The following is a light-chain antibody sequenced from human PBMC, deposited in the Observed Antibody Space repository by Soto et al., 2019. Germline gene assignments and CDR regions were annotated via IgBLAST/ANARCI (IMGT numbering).Light chain of an antibody. J-gene: IGLJ3*02. CDR3: QVWHTSGDHSWV. Sequence: VLTQSPSVSVAPGQTATITCGGDNIGSENVNWYQQKPGQAPVLVVYADRDRPSGIPDRFSGSNSGNTATLTISRVEAGDEADYYCQVWHTSGDHSWVFGGGTKLTVL. CDR2: ADR. V-gene: IGLV3-21*02. CDR1: NIGSEN.